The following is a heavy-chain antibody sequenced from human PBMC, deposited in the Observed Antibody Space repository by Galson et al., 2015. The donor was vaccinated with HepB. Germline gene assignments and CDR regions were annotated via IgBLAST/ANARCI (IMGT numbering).Heavy chain of an antibody. CDR1: GFTFSSYA. V-gene: IGHV3-30*18. CDR3: AKEGFCSGGSCYLGGIPEYYFDY. CDR2: ISYDGSNK. J-gene: IGHJ4*02. Sequence: SLRLSCAASGFTFSSYAMSWVRQAPGKGLEWVAVISYDGSNKYYADSVKGRFTISRDNSKNTLYLQMNGLRAGDTPVYYCAKEGFCSGGSCYLGGIPEYYFDYWGQGTLVTVSS. D-gene: IGHD2-15*01.